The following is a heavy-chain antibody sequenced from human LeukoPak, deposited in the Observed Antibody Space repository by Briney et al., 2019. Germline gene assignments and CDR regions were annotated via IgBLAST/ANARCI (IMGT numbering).Heavy chain of an antibody. CDR2: IYYSGRT. V-gene: IGHV4-59*01. Sequence: SETLSLTCNVSGGSISSSYWSWIRQPPWKGLEWLGYIYYSGRTNYNPSLSIRVTISPAPEKTPFSLNMYYVAAADTAVYFCARVRSGNYYEFECWGEGDLVAVSS. J-gene: IGHJ4*02. D-gene: IGHD1-26*01. CDR3: ARVRSGNYYEFEC. CDR1: GGSISSSY.